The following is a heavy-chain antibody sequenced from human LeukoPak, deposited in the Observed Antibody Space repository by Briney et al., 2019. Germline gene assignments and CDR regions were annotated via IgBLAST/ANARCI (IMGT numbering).Heavy chain of an antibody. CDR2: MNPKSGNT. D-gene: IGHD3-3*01. CDR3: ARDRAWNYFDY. J-gene: IGHJ4*02. V-gene: IGHV1-8*01. CDR1: GYTFTNYD. Sequence: ASVKVSCKTSGYTFTNYDINWVRQATGQGLEWMGWMNPKSGNTGSAQRFQGRVTLTRDTSISTAYMELSSLRSEDTAVYYCARDRAWNYFDYWGQGTLVTVSS.